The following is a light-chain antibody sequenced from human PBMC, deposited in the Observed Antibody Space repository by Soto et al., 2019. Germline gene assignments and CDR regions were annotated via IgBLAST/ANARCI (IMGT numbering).Light chain of an antibody. CDR1: QSLVYRDGNAH. CDR3: MQGSHWPLT. Sequence: DVVLTQSPLSLRVTLGRQASISCRSSQSLVYRDGNAHLTWFQQRPGHSTRRLLFEVSKRHSGVPGRISGSGAGTYFTMKISRVEAEDVGVYYCMQGSHWPLTFGGGTKVDIK. CDR2: EVS. J-gene: IGKJ4*01. V-gene: IGKV2-30*01.